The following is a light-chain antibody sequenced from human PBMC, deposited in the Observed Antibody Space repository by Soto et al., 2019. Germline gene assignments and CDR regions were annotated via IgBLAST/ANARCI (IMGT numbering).Light chain of an antibody. CDR2: GAS. J-gene: IGKJ1*01. CDR3: QQYGPSPT. CDR1: QSISSS. Sequence: EIVLTQSPGTLSLSPGERATLSCRASQSISSSLAWYQQKPGQAPRLLMYGASSRATGIPDRFSGSGSGTDFTLTISRLEPEDFGVYFCQQYGPSPTVGQGTKVEIK. V-gene: IGKV3-20*01.